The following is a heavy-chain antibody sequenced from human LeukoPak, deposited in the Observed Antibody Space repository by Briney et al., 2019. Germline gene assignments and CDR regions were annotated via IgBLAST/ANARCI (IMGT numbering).Heavy chain of an antibody. Sequence: SETLSLTCTVSGGSISSGGYYWSWIRQHPGKGLEWIGYIYYSGSTYYNPSLKSRVTISVDTSKNQFSLKLSSVTAADTAMYYCAREDPDRKIDCWGQGTLVTVSS. CDR2: IYYSGST. D-gene: IGHD1-14*01. V-gene: IGHV4-31*03. CDR1: GGSISSGGYY. CDR3: AREDPDRKIDC. J-gene: IGHJ4*02.